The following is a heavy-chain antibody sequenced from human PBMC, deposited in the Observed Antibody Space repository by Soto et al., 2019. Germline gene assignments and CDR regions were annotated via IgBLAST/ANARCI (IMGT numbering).Heavy chain of an antibody. CDR1: GFTFSNYA. D-gene: IGHD2-15*01. Sequence: GGSLRLSCAASGFTFSNYAMSWVRQAPGKGLEWVSTISGRGGNTYYADSVKGRFTISRDNSRNTLYLQMDSPRVEDSAVYSCAKAGCSGGTCYLYYFDYWGQGALVTVS. J-gene: IGHJ4*02. CDR2: ISGRGGNT. CDR3: AKAGCSGGTCYLYYFDY. V-gene: IGHV3-23*01.